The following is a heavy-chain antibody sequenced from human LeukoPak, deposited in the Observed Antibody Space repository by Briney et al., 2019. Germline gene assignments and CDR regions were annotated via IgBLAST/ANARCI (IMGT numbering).Heavy chain of an antibody. D-gene: IGHD3-3*01. Sequence: SETLSLTCTVSGGSICSGGYYWSWIRQHPGKGLEWIGYIYYSGSIYYNPSLKSRVIISVDTSKNQFSLKLSSVTAADTAVYYCARGVGYDFWIYYYGMDVWGQGTTVTVSS. V-gene: IGHV4-31*03. J-gene: IGHJ6*02. CDR2: IYYSGSI. CDR1: GGSICSGGYY. CDR3: ARGVGYDFWIYYYGMDV.